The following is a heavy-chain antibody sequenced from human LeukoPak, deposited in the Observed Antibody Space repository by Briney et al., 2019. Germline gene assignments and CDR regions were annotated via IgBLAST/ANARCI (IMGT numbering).Heavy chain of an antibody. CDR2: ISSSGSTI. CDR1: GFTFSSYE. J-gene: IGHJ4*01. V-gene: IGHV3-48*03. D-gene: IGHD2-15*01. CDR3: ARGGRTGAFDY. Sequence: QPGGSLRLSCAASGFTFSSYEMNWVRQAPGKGLEWVSYISSSGSTIYYADSVRGRFTISRDNAKNSLYLQMDSLRAEDTAVYYCARGGRTGAFDYWGQGTLVTVSS.